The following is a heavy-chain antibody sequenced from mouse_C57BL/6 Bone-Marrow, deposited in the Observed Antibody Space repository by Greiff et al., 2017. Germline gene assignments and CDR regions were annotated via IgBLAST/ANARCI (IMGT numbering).Heavy chain of an antibody. Sequence: QVQLQQPGAELVKPGASVKLSCKASGYTFTSYWMHWVKQRPGQGLEWIGMIYPNSGSTNYNEKFKSKATLTVDKSSSTAYMQLSSLTSEDSAVYYCAGDDAYYAMDYWGQGTSVTVTA. V-gene: IGHV1-64*01. D-gene: IGHD2-3*01. J-gene: IGHJ4*01. CDR1: GYTFTSYW. CDR2: IYPNSGST. CDR3: AGDDAYYAMDY.